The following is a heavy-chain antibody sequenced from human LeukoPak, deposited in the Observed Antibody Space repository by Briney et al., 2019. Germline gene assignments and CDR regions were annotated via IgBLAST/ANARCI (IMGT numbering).Heavy chain of an antibody. CDR3: ASYYFASGSYYRGAFDI. V-gene: IGHV4-30-4*01. CDR2: IYYSGST. CDR1: GGSISSGDYY. J-gene: IGHJ3*02. Sequence: SETLSLTCTVSGGSISSGDYYWSWIRQPPRKGLEWIGFIYYSGSTYYNPSLKSRLTISVDTSKNQFSLKLSSVTAADTAVYYCASYYFASGSYYRGAFDIWGQGTMVTVSS. D-gene: IGHD3-10*01.